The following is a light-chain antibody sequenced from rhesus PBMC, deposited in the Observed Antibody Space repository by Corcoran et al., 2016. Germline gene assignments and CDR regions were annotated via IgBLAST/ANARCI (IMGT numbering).Light chain of an antibody. CDR2: RAS. J-gene: IGKJ4*01. CDR3: QQHDNSPLT. Sequence: DIQMTQSPSSQSASVGDRVTITCRASQGISNWLAWYQQKPGKNPKLLIYRASNLETGVPSRFSGSGSWTDFTLSISSLQPEDIATYYCQQHDNSPLTFGGGTKVEIK. V-gene: IGKV1-69*01. CDR1: QGISNW.